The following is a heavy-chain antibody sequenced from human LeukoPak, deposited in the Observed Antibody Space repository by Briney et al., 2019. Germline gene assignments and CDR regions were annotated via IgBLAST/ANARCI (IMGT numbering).Heavy chain of an antibody. D-gene: IGHD6-19*01. V-gene: IGHV1-18*01. CDR1: GYTFTSYG. CDR3: ARDGEDSSGWPIFDY. CDR2: IGAYNGNT. Sequence: ASVKVSCKASGYTFTSYGISWVRQAPGQGLEWMGWIGAYNGNTNYAQKLQGRVTMTTDTSTSTAYMELRSLRSDDTAVYYCARDGEDSSGWPIFDYWGQGTLVTVSS. J-gene: IGHJ4*02.